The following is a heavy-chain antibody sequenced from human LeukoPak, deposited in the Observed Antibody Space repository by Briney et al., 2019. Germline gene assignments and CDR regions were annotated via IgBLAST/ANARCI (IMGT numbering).Heavy chain of an antibody. CDR2: ISSSSSYT. CDR3: ARDRGGTGWFTFDY. V-gene: IGHV3-21*01. D-gene: IGHD6-19*01. CDR1: GFTFSSYS. J-gene: IGHJ4*02. Sequence: GGSLRLSCAASGFTFSSYSMNWVRQAPGKGLEWVASISSSSSYTYYADSVKGRFTISRDNAENSLYLQMNNLRAEDTAVYYCARDRGGTGWFTFDYWGQGTLVTVSS.